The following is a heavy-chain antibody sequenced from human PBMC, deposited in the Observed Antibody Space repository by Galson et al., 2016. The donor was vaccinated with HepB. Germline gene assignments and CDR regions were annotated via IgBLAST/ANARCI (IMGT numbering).Heavy chain of an antibody. V-gene: IGHV3-23*05. CDR2: TYSASST. CDR3: AKGLGPTEYYFDY. J-gene: IGHJ4*02. CDR1: GFSFSDSF. Sequence: SLRLSCAASGFSFSDSFMSWVRQAPGKGLEWVSTTYSASSTYYADSVKGRFTISRDNSKNTLFLQMNSLRAEDTAVYYCAKGLGPTEYYFDYWGQGTLVTVSS. D-gene: IGHD1-26*01.